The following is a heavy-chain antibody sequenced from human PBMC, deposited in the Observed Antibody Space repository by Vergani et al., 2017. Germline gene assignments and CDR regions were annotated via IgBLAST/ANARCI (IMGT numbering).Heavy chain of an antibody. J-gene: IGHJ6*02. Sequence: QMQLQESGPGLVKASETLSLTCTVSGDSIISRSYYWGWIRQPPGKGPEWIGSIYNSGNGDSSSSLKSRVTRSADTLKNQFSLRLTSVTAADTAIYSRARHRGSGCFFPSSYFYGMDVWGHGTTVTVSS. CDR3: ARHRGSGCFFPSSYFYGMDV. CDR1: GDSIISRSYY. D-gene: IGHD3-10*01. V-gene: IGHV4-39*01. CDR2: IYNSGNG.